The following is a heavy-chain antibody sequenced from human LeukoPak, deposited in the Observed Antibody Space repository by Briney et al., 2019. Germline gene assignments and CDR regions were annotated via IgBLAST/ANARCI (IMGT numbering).Heavy chain of an antibody. CDR1: GVSMSAYQ. J-gene: IGHJ4*02. Sequence: PSETLSLTCTVSGVSMSAYQWSWVRQSPEKGLEWIGCINTKGETSYNPSLKSRVTTTVDTSKSQFSLRLTSVTAADTAVYYCATSNDAKIAPFDHWGQGAPVTVSS. CDR2: INTKGET. D-gene: IGHD2-21*01. V-gene: IGHV4-4*09. CDR3: ATSNDAKIAPFDH.